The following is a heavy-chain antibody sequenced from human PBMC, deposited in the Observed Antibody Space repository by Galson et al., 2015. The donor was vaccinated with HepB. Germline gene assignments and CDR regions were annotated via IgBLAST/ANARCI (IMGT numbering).Heavy chain of an antibody. V-gene: IGHV3-23*01. D-gene: IGHD5-12*01. CDR2: ISGSGGGT. Sequence: SLRLSCAASGFTFSSYAMSWVRQAPGKGLEWVSAISGSGGGTYYADSVKGRFTISRDNSKNTLYLQMNSLRAEDTAVYYCAKDSLNSIYSGYDRFDYWGQGTLVTVSS. CDR1: GFTFSSYA. J-gene: IGHJ4*02. CDR3: AKDSLNSIYSGYDRFDY.